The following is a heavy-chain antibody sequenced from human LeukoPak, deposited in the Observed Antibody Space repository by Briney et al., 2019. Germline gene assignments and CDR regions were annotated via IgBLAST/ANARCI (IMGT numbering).Heavy chain of an antibody. CDR3: ARVPLRIAAAGTFDY. V-gene: IGHV4-34*01. D-gene: IGHD6-13*01. CDR2: INHSGST. CDR1: GFTFSSYS. Sequence: GSLRLSCAASGFTFSSYSMNWIRQPPGKGLEWIGEINHSGSTNYNPSLKSRVTISVDTSKNQFSLKLSSVTAADTAVYYCARVPLRIAAAGTFDYWGQGTLVTVSS. J-gene: IGHJ4*02.